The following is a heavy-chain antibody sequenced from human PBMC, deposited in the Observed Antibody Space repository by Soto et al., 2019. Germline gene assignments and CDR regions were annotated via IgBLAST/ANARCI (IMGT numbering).Heavy chain of an antibody. V-gene: IGHV4-39*01. J-gene: IGHJ6*02. CDR1: GGSISSSSYY. D-gene: IGHD2-2*03. CDR3: ARLNGHCISTNCHGYYGMDV. CDR2: IYSSENT. Sequence: SETLSLTCTVSGGSISSSSYYWGWIRQPPGKGLEWIGTIYSSENTYYNPSLLSRVTISVDTSKNEFSLRLGSVTAADTAVYYCARLNGHCISTNCHGYYGMDVWGQGTTVPVSS.